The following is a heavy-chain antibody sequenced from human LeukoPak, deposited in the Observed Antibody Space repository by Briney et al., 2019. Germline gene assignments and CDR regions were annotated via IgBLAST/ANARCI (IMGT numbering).Heavy chain of an antibody. CDR1: GFIVSSYE. Sequence: GGSLRLSCAASGFIVSSYETGWVRQAPGKGLEWLSYINSGGTVYYADSVEGRFTFSRDNAKNSLYLHMNSLRAEDTALYYCARFSSTWYVAFDMWGQGTMVTVSS. D-gene: IGHD6-13*01. J-gene: IGHJ3*02. V-gene: IGHV3-48*03. CDR3: ARFSSTWYVAFDM. CDR2: INSGGTV.